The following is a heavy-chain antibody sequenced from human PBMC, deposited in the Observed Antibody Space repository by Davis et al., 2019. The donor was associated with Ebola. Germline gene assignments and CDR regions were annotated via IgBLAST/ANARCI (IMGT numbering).Heavy chain of an antibody. D-gene: IGHD1-26*01. CDR3: AKGGGGYSADS. V-gene: IGHV3-30-3*01. Sequence: GGSLRLSCAASGFIFSNYAMHWVRQAPGKGLEWVAVISYNGVNKNCADSVKGRFTVSRDNSKNTLCLQMNSLRAEDTAVYYCAKGGGGYSADSWGQGTLVTVSS. CDR1: GFIFSNYA. CDR2: ISYNGVNK. J-gene: IGHJ4*02.